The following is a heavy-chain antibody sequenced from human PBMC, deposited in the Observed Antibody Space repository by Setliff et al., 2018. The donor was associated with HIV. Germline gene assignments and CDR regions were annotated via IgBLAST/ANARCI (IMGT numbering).Heavy chain of an antibody. CDR1: AFSIHSDYY. CDR3: ARDGTPLPTGGGYPVGFYYYMDV. V-gene: IGHV4-38-2*02. Sequence: SETLSLTCTVSAFSIHSDYYWAWIRQPPGRGLESPGRGLEWIGHIFHSGSTYYNPSLKSRVTIAVDTSKNQFSLKLTSVTAADTAVYYCARDGTPLPTGGGYPVGFYYYMDVWGRGTTVTVS. J-gene: IGHJ6*03. CDR2: IFHSGST. D-gene: IGHD3-22*01.